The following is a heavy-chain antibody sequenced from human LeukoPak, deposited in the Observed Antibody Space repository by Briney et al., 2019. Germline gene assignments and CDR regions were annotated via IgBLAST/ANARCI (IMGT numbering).Heavy chain of an antibody. CDR1: GFTFSSYA. J-gene: IGHJ4*02. D-gene: IGHD1-7*01. V-gene: IGHV3-23*01. CDR3: ARDGTGTPYDY. CDR2: ISGSAGST. Sequence: GGSLRLSCAASGFTFSSYAMSWVRQAPGKGLEWVSAISGSAGSTYYADSVKGRFTISRDNSKNTLYLQMNSLRAEDTAVYYCARDGTGTPYDYWGQGTLVTVSS.